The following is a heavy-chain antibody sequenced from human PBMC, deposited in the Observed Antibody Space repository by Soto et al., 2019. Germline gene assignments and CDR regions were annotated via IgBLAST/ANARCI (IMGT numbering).Heavy chain of an antibody. D-gene: IGHD1-26*01. Sequence: PGESLKISCKGSGYSFANHWVAWVRQMPEKGLEWIGTIYPGDSDTKYNPAFRGQVTISADTSISTAYLQWRSLEATDSAIYYCARSSGSYWHYLDFWGQGTLVTVSS. J-gene: IGHJ4*02. V-gene: IGHV5-51*01. CDR3: ARSSGSYWHYLDF. CDR2: IYPGDSDT. CDR1: GYSFANHW.